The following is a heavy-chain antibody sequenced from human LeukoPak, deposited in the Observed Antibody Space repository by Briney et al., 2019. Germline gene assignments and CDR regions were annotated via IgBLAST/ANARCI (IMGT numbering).Heavy chain of an antibody. CDR1: GYTFTSYA. J-gene: IGHJ4*02. CDR2: INAGNGNT. Sequence: ASVKVSCKASGYTFTSYAMHWVRQAPGQSLEWVGWINAGNGNTKYSQKFQGRVTITRDTSASTAYMELSSLRSEDTAVYYCACSVTTQFQGDYWGQGTLVTVSS. CDR3: ACSVTTQFQGDY. V-gene: IGHV1-3*01. D-gene: IGHD4-17*01.